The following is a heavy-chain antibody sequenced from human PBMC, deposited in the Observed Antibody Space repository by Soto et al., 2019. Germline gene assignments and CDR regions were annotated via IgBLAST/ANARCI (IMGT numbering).Heavy chain of an antibody. CDR2: IWYDGSKK. Sequence: QVQLVESGGGVVQPGGSLRVSCAATGFIFSSYGMHWVRQAPGKGLEWVAAIWYDGSKKFYADSVRGRFTIFRANSKNTIYLQMDSLRVEDTAVYFCARDLWDVYERVTGDGFDIWGQGTMVTVSS. CDR3: ARDLWDVYERVTGDGFDI. CDR1: GFIFSSYG. V-gene: IGHV3-33*01. J-gene: IGHJ3*02. D-gene: IGHD7-27*01.